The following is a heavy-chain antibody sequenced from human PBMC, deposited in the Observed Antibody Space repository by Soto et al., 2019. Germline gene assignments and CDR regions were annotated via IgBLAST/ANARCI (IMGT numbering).Heavy chain of an antibody. CDR3: ARDLSPSTYYYDSSGYSPGY. J-gene: IGHJ4*02. V-gene: IGHV1-46*01. CDR1: GYTFTSYY. Sequence: RASVKVSCKASGYTFTSYYMHWVRQAPGQGLEWMGIINPSGGSTSYAQKFQGRVTMTRDTSTSTVYMELSSLRSEDTAVYYCARDLSPSTYYYDSSGYSPGYWGQGTLVTVSS. CDR2: INPSGGST. D-gene: IGHD3-22*01.